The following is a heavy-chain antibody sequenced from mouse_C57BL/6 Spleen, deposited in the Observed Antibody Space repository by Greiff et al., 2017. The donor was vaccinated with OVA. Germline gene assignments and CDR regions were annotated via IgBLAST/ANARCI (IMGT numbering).Heavy chain of an antibody. CDR1: GFTFSDYG. CDR3: AREGAYYYGSSYFDY. CDR2: ISSGSSTI. Sequence: EVQRVESGGGLVKPGGSLKLSCAASGFTFSDYGMHWVRQAPEKGLEWVAYISSGSSTIYYADTVKGRFTISRDNAKNTLFLQMTSLRSEDTAMYYCAREGAYYYGSSYFDYWGQGTTLTVSS. V-gene: IGHV5-17*01. D-gene: IGHD1-1*01. J-gene: IGHJ2*01.